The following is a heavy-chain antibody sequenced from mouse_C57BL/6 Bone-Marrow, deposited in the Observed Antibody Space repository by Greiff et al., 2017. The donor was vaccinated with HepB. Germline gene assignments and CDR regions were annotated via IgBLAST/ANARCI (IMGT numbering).Heavy chain of an antibody. J-gene: IGHJ1*03. CDR3: AREETGTAYFDV. CDR1: GYTFTDYY. Sequence: EVQLQESGPVLVKPGASVKMSCKASGYTFTDYYMNWVKQSHGKSLEWIGVINPYNGGTSYNQKFKGKATLTVDKSSSTAYMELNSLTSEDSAVYYCAREETGTAYFDVWGTGTTVTVSS. CDR2: INPYNGGT. D-gene: IGHD4-1*01. V-gene: IGHV1-19*01.